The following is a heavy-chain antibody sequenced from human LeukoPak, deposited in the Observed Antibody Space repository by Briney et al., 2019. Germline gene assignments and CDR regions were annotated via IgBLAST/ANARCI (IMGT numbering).Heavy chain of an antibody. CDR3: ASAPGSSGPLHLDV. CDR1: GGSISSYY. D-gene: IGHD3-22*01. V-gene: IGHV4-59*12. J-gene: IGHJ6*04. Sequence: SETLSLTCTVSGGSISSYYWSWIRQPPGKGLEWIGYIYYSGSTNYNPSLKSRVTISVDTSKNQFSLKLSSVTAADTAVYYCASAPGSSGPLHLDVWGKGTTVTVSS. CDR2: IYYSGST.